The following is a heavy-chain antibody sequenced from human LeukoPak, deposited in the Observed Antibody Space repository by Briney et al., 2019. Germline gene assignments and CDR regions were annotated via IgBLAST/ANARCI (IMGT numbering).Heavy chain of an antibody. CDR3: ARDVRYFDTLDY. CDR2: IGSGGDTT. D-gene: IGHD3-9*01. V-gene: IGHV3-23*01. CDR1: GFNFRNYA. J-gene: IGHJ4*02. Sequence: GGSLRLSCVASGFNFRNYAMSWVRQAPGKGLEWVSGIGSGGDTTYYTVPVKGRVTVSRDNSKNTLYLRFNSLTAEDTAIYYCARDVRYFDTLDYWGPGTLVTVSS.